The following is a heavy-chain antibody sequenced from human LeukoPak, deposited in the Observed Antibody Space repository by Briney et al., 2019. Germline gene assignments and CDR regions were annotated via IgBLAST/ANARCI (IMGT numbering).Heavy chain of an antibody. Sequence: ASVKVSCKASGYTSTSYGISWVRQAPGQGLEWMGWISAYNGNTNYAQKPQGRVTMTTDTSTSTAYMELRSLRSDDTAVYYCARATGLLWFGELLDPVDYWGQGTLVTVSS. D-gene: IGHD3-10*01. CDR2: ISAYNGNT. V-gene: IGHV1-18*01. CDR1: GYTSTSYG. CDR3: ARATGLLWFGELLDPVDY. J-gene: IGHJ4*02.